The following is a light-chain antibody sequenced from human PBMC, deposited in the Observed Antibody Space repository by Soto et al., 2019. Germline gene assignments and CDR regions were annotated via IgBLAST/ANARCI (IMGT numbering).Light chain of an antibody. CDR1: QSISSW. CDR3: QQYNSYSWT. V-gene: IGKV1-5*01. J-gene: IGKJ1*01. CDR2: DAS. Sequence: DIQMTQSPSTLSASVGDRVTITCRASQSISSWLAWYQRKPGKAPKLLIYDASSLESGVPSRFSGSGSGTEFTLTISSLQPDDFATYYCQQYNSYSWTFGQGTKVDNK.